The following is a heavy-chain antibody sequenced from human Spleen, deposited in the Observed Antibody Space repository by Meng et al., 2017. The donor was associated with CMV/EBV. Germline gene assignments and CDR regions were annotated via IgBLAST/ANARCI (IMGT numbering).Heavy chain of an antibody. V-gene: IGHV3-23*01. D-gene: IGHD4-17*01. CDR2: ISGSGGNT. J-gene: IGHJ4*02. CDR3: ARHRGDSGDYGY. CDR1: GFTFSSYA. Sequence: GESLKISCAASGFTFSSYAMSWVRQAPGKGLEWVSGISGSGGNTYYADSVKGRFTISRDNAKSSLYLQVNSLRAEDTAVYYCARHRGDSGDYGYWGQGTLVTVSS.